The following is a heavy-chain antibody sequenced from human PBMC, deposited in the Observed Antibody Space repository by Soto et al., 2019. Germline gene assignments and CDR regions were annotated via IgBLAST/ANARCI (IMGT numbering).Heavy chain of an antibody. CDR3: AKDMYSSGWYGWFDP. J-gene: IGHJ5*02. CDR1: GFTFDDYA. V-gene: IGHV3-9*01. D-gene: IGHD6-19*01. CDR2: ISWNSGSI. Sequence: LRLSCAASGFTFDDYAMHWVRQAPGKGLEWVSGISWNSGSIGYADSVKGRFTISRDNAKNSLYLQMNSLRAEDTALYYCAKDMYSSGWYGWFDPWGQGTLVTVSS.